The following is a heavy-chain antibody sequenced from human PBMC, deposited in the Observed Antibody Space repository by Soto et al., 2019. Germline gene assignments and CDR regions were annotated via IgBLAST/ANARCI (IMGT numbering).Heavy chain of an antibody. J-gene: IGHJ4*02. V-gene: IGHV4-30-4*01. CDR2: IYHSGST. D-gene: IGHD4-4*01. Sequence: SETLSLTCTVSGGSISSGDYYWSWIRQPPGKGLEWIGYIYHSGSTHYNPSLKSRVTISVDTSKNQFALKLSSVTAADTAVYYCARGLSTTIIRQNYYFDYWGQGTLVTVSS. CDR3: ARGLSTTIIRQNYYFDY. CDR1: GGSISSGDYY.